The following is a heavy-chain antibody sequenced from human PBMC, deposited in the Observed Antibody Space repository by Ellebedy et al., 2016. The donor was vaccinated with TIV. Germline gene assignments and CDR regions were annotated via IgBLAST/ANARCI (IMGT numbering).Heavy chain of an antibody. J-gene: IGHJ4*02. D-gene: IGHD3-10*01. CDR2: ISSSGNTI. Sequence: PGGSLRLSCAASGSTFSGYEMNWVRQAPGKGLEWISYISSSGNTIYYADSVKGRFTISRDNAKKSLYLQMNSLRAEDTAVYYCARDLRGSGDYWGQGTLVTVSS. CDR3: ARDLRGSGDY. V-gene: IGHV3-48*03. CDR1: GSTFSGYE.